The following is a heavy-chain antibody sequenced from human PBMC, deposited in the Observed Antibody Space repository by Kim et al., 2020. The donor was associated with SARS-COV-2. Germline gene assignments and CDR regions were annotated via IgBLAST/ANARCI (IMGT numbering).Heavy chain of an antibody. V-gene: IGHV3-23*01. CDR3: AKRGGVSESAGNHSFDY. Sequence: GGSLRLSCAASGFTFSTYGMTWVRQAPGKGLEWVSTISSRIGNTYYADSVKGRFTISRDNSRNTLYLQMNSLRAEDTAVYYCAKRGGVSESAGNHSFDYWGQGTLVTVSS. D-gene: IGHD3-10*01. J-gene: IGHJ4*02. CDR2: ISSRIGNT. CDR1: GFTFSTYG.